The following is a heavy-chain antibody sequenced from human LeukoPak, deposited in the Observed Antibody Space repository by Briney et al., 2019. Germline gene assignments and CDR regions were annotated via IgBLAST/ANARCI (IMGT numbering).Heavy chain of an antibody. CDR3: ARDGTVTTQTYYYYMDV. V-gene: IGHV1-8*01. CDR1: GYTFTSYD. D-gene: IGHD4-17*01. Sequence: SVKVSCKASGYTFTSYDINWVRQATGQGLEWMGWMNPNSGNTGYAQKFQGRVTMTRNTSISTAYMELSSLRSEDTAVYYCARDGTVTTQTYYYYMDVWGKGTTVTVSS. J-gene: IGHJ6*03. CDR2: MNPNSGNT.